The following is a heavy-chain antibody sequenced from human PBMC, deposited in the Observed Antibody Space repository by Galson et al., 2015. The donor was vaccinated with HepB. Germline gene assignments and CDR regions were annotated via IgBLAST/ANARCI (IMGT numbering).Heavy chain of an antibody. V-gene: IGHV3-30*18. D-gene: IGHD3-10*01. Sequence: SLRLSCAASGFTFSSYGMHWVRQAPGKGLEWVAVISYDGSNKYYADSVKGRFTISRDNSKNTLYLQMNSLRAEDTAVYYCAKAYNGYWGQGTLVTVSS. J-gene: IGHJ4*02. CDR2: ISYDGSNK. CDR1: GFTFSSYG. CDR3: AKAYNGY.